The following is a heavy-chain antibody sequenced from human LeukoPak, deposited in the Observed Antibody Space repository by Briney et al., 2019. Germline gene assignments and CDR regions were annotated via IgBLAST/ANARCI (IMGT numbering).Heavy chain of an antibody. CDR1: GSTVSSKY. J-gene: IGHJ4*02. D-gene: IGHD1-1*01. V-gene: IGHV3-66*01. Sequence: GGSQTPSCAASGSTVSSKYMSWVRQAPGKGLEWVSVIYSDRSTYYADSVKGRFTISRDNSKNTLYLQMNSLRAEDTAVYYCAREGPGTTFDYWGQGTLVTVSS. CDR3: AREGPGTTFDY. CDR2: IYSDRST.